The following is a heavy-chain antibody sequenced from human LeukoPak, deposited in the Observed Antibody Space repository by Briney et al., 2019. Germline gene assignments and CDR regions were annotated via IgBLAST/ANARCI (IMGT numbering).Heavy chain of an antibody. Sequence: SETLSLTCTVSGGSISSYYWSWIRQPAGKGLEWIGRIYTSGSTNYNPSLMSRVTMSVDTSKNQFSLKLSSVTAADTAVYYCARDLGSTSWRVYYMDVWDKGTTVTVSS. CDR2: IYTSGST. V-gene: IGHV4-4*07. J-gene: IGHJ6*03. D-gene: IGHD2-2*01. CDR3: ARDLGSTSWRVYYMDV. CDR1: GGSISSYY.